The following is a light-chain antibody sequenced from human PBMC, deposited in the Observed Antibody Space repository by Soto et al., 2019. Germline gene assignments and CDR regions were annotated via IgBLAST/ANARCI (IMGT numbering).Light chain of an antibody. CDR3: QQYEKWPPSIT. Sequence: EILLTQSPATLSLSPWERATLAGRASLSVFTYLAWYQQKPGQAPRLLIYGASTRATGISARFSGGGSGTEFTLTISSLQSEDFALYFCQQYEKWPPSITFGQGTRLEIK. J-gene: IGKJ5*01. CDR2: GAS. V-gene: IGKV3-15*01. CDR1: LSVFTY.